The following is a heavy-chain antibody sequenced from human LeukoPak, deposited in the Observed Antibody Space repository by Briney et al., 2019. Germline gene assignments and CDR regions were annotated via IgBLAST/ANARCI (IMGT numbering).Heavy chain of an antibody. V-gene: IGHV4-59*01. CDR1: GGSISSYY. D-gene: IGHD6-19*01. Sequence: SETLSLTRTVSGGSISSYYWSWLRQPPGKGLEWLGYIYYSGSTNYNPSLKSRVTISVDTSKNQFSLKLSSVTAADTAVYYCAVHPGYSSGWTYFDYWGQGTLVTVSS. CDR2: IYYSGST. J-gene: IGHJ4*02. CDR3: AVHPGYSSGWTYFDY.